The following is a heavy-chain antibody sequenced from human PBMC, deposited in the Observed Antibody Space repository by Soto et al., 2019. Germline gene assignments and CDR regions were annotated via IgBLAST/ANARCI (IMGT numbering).Heavy chain of an antibody. CDR1: GYTFTNYG. CDR3: AREGQAPYYYYGMDV. CDR2: ISGYNGNT. V-gene: IGHV1-18*01. J-gene: IGHJ6*02. Sequence: QVQVVQSGHEVKKPGASVKVSCKASGYTFTNYGFSWVRQAPGQGHQWMGWISGYNGNTEYAEKFQGRVTMTTDTSTSTAHMELRSLRSDDTAVYYCAREGQAPYYYYGMDVWGQGTAVTVSS.